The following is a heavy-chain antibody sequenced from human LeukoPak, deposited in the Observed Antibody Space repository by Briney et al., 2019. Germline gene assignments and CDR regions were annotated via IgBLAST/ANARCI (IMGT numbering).Heavy chain of an antibody. CDR3: ARGAGYCTNGVCLNYFDY. J-gene: IGHJ4*02. D-gene: IGHD2-8*01. CDR2: IKQDGSEK. Sequence: GGSLRLSCAASGFTFSSYWMSWVRQAPGKGMEWVANIKQDGSEKYYVDSVKGRFTISRDNAKNSLYLQMNSLRAEDTAVYYCARGAGYCTNGVCLNYFDYWGQGTLVTVSS. CDR1: GFTFSSYW. V-gene: IGHV3-7*01.